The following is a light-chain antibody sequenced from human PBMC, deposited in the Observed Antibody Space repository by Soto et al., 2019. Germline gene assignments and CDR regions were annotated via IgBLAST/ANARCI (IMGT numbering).Light chain of an antibody. CDR3: QQDNSYSQLT. Sequence: DIQMTQSPSTLSASVGDRVTITCRASQSISSWLAWYQQKPGKAPKLLIYKASSLESEVPSRFSGSGTGTEFTCTISRLQPYDFATYYCQQDNSYSQLTFGGGTKVEIK. V-gene: IGKV1-5*03. J-gene: IGKJ4*01. CDR2: KAS. CDR1: QSISSW.